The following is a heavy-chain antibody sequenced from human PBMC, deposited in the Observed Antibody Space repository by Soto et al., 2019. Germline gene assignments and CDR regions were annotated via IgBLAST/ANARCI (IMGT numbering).Heavy chain of an antibody. CDR1: GFTFSSYG. J-gene: IGHJ4*02. Sequence: QVQLVESGGGVVQPGRSLRLSCAASGFTFSSYGMHWVRQAPGKGLEWVAVISYDGSNKYYADSVKGRFTISRDNSKNTLYLQMNSLRAEDTAVYYCAKEKQWLPNYFAYWGQGTLVTVSS. V-gene: IGHV3-30*18. CDR2: ISYDGSNK. CDR3: AKEKQWLPNYFAY. D-gene: IGHD6-19*01.